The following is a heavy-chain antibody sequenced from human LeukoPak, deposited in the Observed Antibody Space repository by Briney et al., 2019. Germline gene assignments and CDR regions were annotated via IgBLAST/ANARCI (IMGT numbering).Heavy chain of an antibody. V-gene: IGHV1-3*01. J-gene: IGHJ4*02. Sequence: ASVKVSCKASGYTFTSYAMHWVRQAPGQRLEWMGWINAGNGNTKYSQKFQGRVTITRDTSASTAYMELSSLRSEDTAVYYCARQIVVVPNYYFDYWGQGTLVTVSS. D-gene: IGHD3-22*01. CDR3: ARQIVVVPNYYFDY. CDR1: GYTFTSYA. CDR2: INAGNGNT.